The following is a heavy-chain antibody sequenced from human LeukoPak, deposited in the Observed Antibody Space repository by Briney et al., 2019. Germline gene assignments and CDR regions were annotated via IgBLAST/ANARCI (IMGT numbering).Heavy chain of an antibody. CDR1: GYSFSSYW. CDR3: ASDTSGYYHFDY. CDR2: IYPGDSDT. D-gene: IGHD3-22*01. Sequence: GESLKISCKGSGYSFSSYWIGWVRQMPGKGLEWMGIIYPGDSDTRYSPSFQGQVTISADRSITTAYVQWSGLQASDTAMYYCASDTSGYYHFDYWGQGTLVTVSS. J-gene: IGHJ4*02. V-gene: IGHV5-51*01.